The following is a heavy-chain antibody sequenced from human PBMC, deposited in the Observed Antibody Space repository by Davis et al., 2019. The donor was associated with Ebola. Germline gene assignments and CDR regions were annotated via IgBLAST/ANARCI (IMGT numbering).Heavy chain of an antibody. D-gene: IGHD4-17*01. Sequence: AASVKVSCKASGYTFTSYYMHWVRQAPGQGLEWMGIINPSGGSTSYAQKFQGRVTMTRDTSTSTVYMELSSLRSEDTAVYYCAREGGDYYYYYGMDVWGQGTTVTVSS. CDR2: INPSGGST. V-gene: IGHV1-46*01. J-gene: IGHJ6*02. CDR1: GYTFTSYY. CDR3: AREGGDYYYYYGMDV.